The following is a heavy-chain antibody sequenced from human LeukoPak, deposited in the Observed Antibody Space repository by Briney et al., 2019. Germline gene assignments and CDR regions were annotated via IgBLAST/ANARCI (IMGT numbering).Heavy chain of an antibody. CDR1: GGSISSYY. CDR2: IYTSGST. CDR3: ARESYYYDSSGYYSIWDAFDI. V-gene: IGHV4-4*07. J-gene: IGHJ3*02. D-gene: IGHD3-22*01. Sequence: SETLSLICTVSGGSISSYYWSWNRPPAGKGLEWIGRIYTSGSTNYNPSLKSRVTMSVDTSKNQFSLKLSSVTAADTAVYYCARESYYYDSSGYYSIWDAFDIWGQGTMVTVSS.